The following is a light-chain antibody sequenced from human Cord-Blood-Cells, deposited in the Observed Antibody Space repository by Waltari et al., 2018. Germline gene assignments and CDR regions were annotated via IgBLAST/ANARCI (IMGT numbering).Light chain of an antibody. Sequence: IVLTLSPVTRQLSPGERGTRPSRASQSVSSSYLAWYQQKPGQAPRLLIYGASSRATGIPDRFSGSGSGTDFTLTISRLEPEDFAVYYCQQYGSSPPWTFGQGTKVEIK. J-gene: IGKJ1*01. V-gene: IGKV3-20*01. CDR1: QSVSSSY. CDR2: GAS. CDR3: QQYGSSPPWT.